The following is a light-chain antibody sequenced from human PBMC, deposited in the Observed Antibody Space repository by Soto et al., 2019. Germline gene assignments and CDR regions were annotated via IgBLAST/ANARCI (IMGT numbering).Light chain of an antibody. CDR2: GAS. Sequence: EIVMTQSPATLSLSPGERATLSCRASQSVSSNVAWYQQIPGQTPRLLIYGASTRATGIPVRFSGSGSGTEFTLTISSLQSEDFAAYYCQQYNNWPQTFGQGTKVDIK. J-gene: IGKJ1*01. CDR3: QQYNNWPQT. V-gene: IGKV3-15*01. CDR1: QSVSSN.